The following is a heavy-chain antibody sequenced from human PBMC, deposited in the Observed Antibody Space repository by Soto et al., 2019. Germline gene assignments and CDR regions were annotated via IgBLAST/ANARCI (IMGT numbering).Heavy chain of an antibody. CDR2: IDPSDSYT. D-gene: IGHD3-16*01. V-gene: IGHV5-10-1*01. Sequence: VESLKISCKGSGYSFTSYWISWLRQMPVKGLEWMGMIDPSDSYTNYSPSFQGHVTISADKSISTAYLQLSSLKASDTAMYYCARTVGVNYYGMDVWGQGTTVTVSS. CDR1: GYSFTSYW. J-gene: IGHJ6*02. CDR3: ARTVGVNYYGMDV.